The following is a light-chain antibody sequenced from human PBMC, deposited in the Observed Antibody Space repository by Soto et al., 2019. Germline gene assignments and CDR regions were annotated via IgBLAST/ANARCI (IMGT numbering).Light chain of an antibody. CDR1: SSDVGAYNY. V-gene: IGLV2-14*01. Sequence: QSVRTQPSAGSGSPGHSITFSCTGNSSDVGAYNYVSWYQQHPGKAPKLMIYDVSNRPSGVSDRFSASKSGNTASLTISGLQAEDDSDYYCSSFTGSSPRYVFGTGTKVTVL. CDR3: SSFTGSSPRYV. CDR2: DVS. J-gene: IGLJ1*01.